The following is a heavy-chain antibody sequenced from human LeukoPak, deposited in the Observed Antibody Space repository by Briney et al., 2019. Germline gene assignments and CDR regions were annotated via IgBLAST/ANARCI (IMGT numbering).Heavy chain of an antibody. CDR1: GFTFSSYG. D-gene: IGHD6-13*01. Sequence: PGGSLRLSCAASGFTFSSYGMHRVRQAPGKGRGWVAVIWYDGSNKYYADSVKGRFTISRDNSKNTLYLQMNSLRAEDTAVYYCAREIRIAAAGRSFDPWGQGTLVTVSS. CDR2: IWYDGSNK. J-gene: IGHJ5*02. CDR3: AREIRIAAAGRSFDP. V-gene: IGHV3-33*01.